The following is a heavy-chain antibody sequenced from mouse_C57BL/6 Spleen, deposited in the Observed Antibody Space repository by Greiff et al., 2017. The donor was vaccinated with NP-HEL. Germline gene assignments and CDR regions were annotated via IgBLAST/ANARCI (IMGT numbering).Heavy chain of an antibody. D-gene: IGHD2-2*01. V-gene: IGHV5-17*01. Sequence: EVMLVESGGGLVKPGGSLKLSCAASGFTFSDYGMHWVRQAPEKGLEWVAYISSGSSTIHYADTVKGRFTISRDNAKNTLFLQMTSLRSEATAMYYCARGSYGYDLFAYWGQGTLVTVSA. CDR3: ARGSYGYDLFAY. CDR2: ISSGSSTI. J-gene: IGHJ3*01. CDR1: GFTFSDYG.